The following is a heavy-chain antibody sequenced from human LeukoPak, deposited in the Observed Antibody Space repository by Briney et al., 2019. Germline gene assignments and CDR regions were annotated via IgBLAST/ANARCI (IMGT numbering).Heavy chain of an antibody. CDR2: ISYDGSNK. V-gene: IGHV3-30-3*02. Sequence: GRSLRLSCAASGFTFSSYAMHWVRQAPGKGLEWVAVISYDGSNKYYADSVKGRFTISRDNSKNTLYLQMNSLRAEDTAVYYCAKYPWYDSSGGYGMDVWGQGTTVTVSS. CDR1: GFTFSSYA. CDR3: AKYPWYDSSGGYGMDV. D-gene: IGHD3-22*01. J-gene: IGHJ6*02.